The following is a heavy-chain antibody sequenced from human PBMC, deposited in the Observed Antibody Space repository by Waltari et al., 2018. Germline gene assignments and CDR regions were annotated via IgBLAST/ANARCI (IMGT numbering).Heavy chain of an antibody. CDR3: ARGGARTPIYSKGRGFDY. J-gene: IGHJ4*02. CDR1: GGSFSGYY. D-gene: IGHD2-21*01. Sequence: QVQLQQWGAGLLKPSETLSLTCAVYGGSFSGYYWSWTRPPPGRGLEWIGEINHRGSTNYNPSLKSRVTISVDTSKNQFSLKLSSVTAADTAVYYCARGGARTPIYSKGRGFDYWGQGTLVTVSS. V-gene: IGHV4-34*01. CDR2: INHRGST.